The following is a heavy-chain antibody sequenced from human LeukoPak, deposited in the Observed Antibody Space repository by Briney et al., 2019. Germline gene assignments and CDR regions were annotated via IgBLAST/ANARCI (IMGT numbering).Heavy chain of an antibody. D-gene: IGHD3-9*01. CDR1: GGSISSYY. CDR2: IYYSGST. J-gene: IGHJ4*02. V-gene: IGHV4-59*12. Sequence: KPSETLSLTCTVSGGSISSYYWSWIRQPPGKGLEWIGYIYYSGSTNYNPSLKSRVTISVDTSKNQFSLKLSSVTAADTAVYYCARGRGLRYFDWLDYWGQGTLVTVSS. CDR3: ARGRGLRYFDWLDY.